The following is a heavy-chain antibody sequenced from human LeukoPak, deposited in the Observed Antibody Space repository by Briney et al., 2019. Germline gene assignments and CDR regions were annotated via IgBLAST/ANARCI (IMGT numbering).Heavy chain of an antibody. CDR2: SYYSGST. CDR1: GGSLRSYY. Sequence: SETHSLTCTVSGGSLRSYYWSWIPQPPGKGLGCIGYSYYSGSTIYNPSLKSRVTISVDTSKNQFSLKLSSVTAADTAVYYCARERRDGYNYENYWGQGTLVTVSS. V-gene: IGHV4-59*01. J-gene: IGHJ4*02. D-gene: IGHD5-24*01. CDR3: ARERRDGYNYENY.